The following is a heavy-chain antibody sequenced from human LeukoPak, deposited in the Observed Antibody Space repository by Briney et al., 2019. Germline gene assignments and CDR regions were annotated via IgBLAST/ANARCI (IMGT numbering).Heavy chain of an antibody. CDR2: ISYDGSNK. CDR3: ARDPTATMVRGVEPFDY. J-gene: IGHJ4*02. D-gene: IGHD3-10*01. CDR1: GFTFSSYA. V-gene: IGHV3-30-3*01. Sequence: GRSLRLSCAASGFTFSSYAMHWVRQAPGKGLEWVAVISYDGSNKYYADSVKGRFTISRDNSKNTLYLQMNSLRAENTAVYYCARDPTATMVRGVEPFDYWGQGTLVTVSS.